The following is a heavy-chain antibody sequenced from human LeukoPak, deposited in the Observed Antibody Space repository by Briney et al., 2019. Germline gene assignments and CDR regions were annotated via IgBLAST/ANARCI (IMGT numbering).Heavy chain of an antibody. CDR1: GFTFSSYS. J-gene: IGHJ4*02. Sequence: PGGSLRLSCAASGFTFSSYSMNWVRQAPGKGLEWVSSISPSSSYIYYADSVKGRFTISRDNAKNSLYLQMNSLRAEDTALYYCARTSTTVGTSINYWGEGTLVTVSS. CDR2: ISPSSSYI. V-gene: IGHV3-21*01. CDR3: ARTSTTVGTSINY. D-gene: IGHD1-26*01.